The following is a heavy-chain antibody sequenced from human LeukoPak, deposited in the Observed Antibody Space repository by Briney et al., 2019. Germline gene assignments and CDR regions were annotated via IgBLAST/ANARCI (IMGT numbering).Heavy chain of an antibody. CDR2: INPSGGST. J-gene: IGHJ5*02. D-gene: IGHD3-10*01. CDR1: GYTFTSYG. Sequence: ASVKVSCKASGYTFTSYGISWVRQAPGQGLEWMGIINPSGGSTSYAQKFQGRVTMTRDTSISTAYMELSRLRSDDTAVYYCARDLQPRLLWFGELGPWFDPWGQGTLVTVSS. V-gene: IGHV1-46*01. CDR3: ARDLQPRLLWFGELGPWFDP.